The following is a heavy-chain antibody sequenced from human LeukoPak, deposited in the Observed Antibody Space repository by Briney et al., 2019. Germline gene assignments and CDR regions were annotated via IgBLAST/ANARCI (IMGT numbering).Heavy chain of an antibody. CDR3: ASHPYDPIFDY. J-gene: IGHJ4*02. CDR1: DGSISSSSYY. D-gene: IGHD3-22*01. V-gene: IGHV4-39*01. CDR2: IYYSGST. Sequence: PSETLSLTCTVSDGSISSSSYYWGWIRQPPGKGLEWIGSIYYSGSTYYNPSLKSRVTISVDTSKNQFSLKLSSVTAADTAVYYCASHPYDPIFDYWGQGTLVTVSS.